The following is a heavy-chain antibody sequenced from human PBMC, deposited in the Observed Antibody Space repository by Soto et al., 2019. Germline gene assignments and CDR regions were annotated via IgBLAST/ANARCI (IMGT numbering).Heavy chain of an antibody. CDR2: ISGSGGST. D-gene: IGHD3-22*01. CDR1: GFTFSSYA. Sequence: GESLKISCAASGFTFSSYAMSWVRQAPGKGLEWVSAISGSGGSTYYADSVKGRFTISRDNSKNTLYLQMNSLRAEDTAVYYCAKGQSGYYYDSSGYYSAGVGPPDYWGQGTLVTVSS. CDR3: AKGQSGYYYDSSGYYSAGVGPPDY. J-gene: IGHJ4*02. V-gene: IGHV3-23*01.